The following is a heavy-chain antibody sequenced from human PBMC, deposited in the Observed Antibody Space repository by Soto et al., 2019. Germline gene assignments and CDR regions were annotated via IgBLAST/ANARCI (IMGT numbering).Heavy chain of an antibody. CDR3: ARKHSLDYIRWGLDP. D-gene: IGHD4-4*01. CDR2: INPKFDAT. J-gene: IGHJ5*02. V-gene: IGHV1-2*02. CDR1: GYPFSDNQ. Sequence: ASVKVSCKASGYPFSDNQIHWLRRAPGQGLEWMGRINPKFDATNYAQKFQGRVTMTRDTSIDTAYLELTGLTSDDTATYYCARKHSLDYIRWGLDPWGQGTLVTVSS.